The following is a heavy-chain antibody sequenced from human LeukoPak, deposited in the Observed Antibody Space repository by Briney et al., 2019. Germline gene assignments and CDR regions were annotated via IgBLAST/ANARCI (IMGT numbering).Heavy chain of an antibody. CDR1: GFTFNNAW. CDR2: ISSSSSTI. V-gene: IGHV3-48*01. D-gene: IGHD4-11*01. Sequence: GGSLRLSCAASGFTFNNAWMSWVRQAPGKGLEWVSYISSSSSTIYYADSVKGRFTISRDNAKNSLYLQMNSLRAEDTAVYYCARADSNYVSYYYYYMDVWGKGTTVTVSS. CDR3: ARADSNYVSYYYYYMDV. J-gene: IGHJ6*03.